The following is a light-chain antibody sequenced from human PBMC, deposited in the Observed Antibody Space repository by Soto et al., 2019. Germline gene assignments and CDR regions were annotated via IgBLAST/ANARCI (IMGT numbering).Light chain of an antibody. V-gene: IGKV1-39*01. CDR3: QQSYSTPIT. CDR1: QNINTY. J-gene: IGKJ5*01. CDR2: AAS. Sequence: DIQMTQSPYSLSAAVGDRVTIACRASQNINTYLNWYQQKPGKAPKLLIYAASSLQSGVPSRFSGSGSGTDFTLTISSLQPEDFATYYCQQSYSTPITFGQGTRLEI.